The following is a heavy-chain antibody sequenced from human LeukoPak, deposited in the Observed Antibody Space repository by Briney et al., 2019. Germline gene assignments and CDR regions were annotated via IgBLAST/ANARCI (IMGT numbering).Heavy chain of an antibody. D-gene: IGHD6-13*01. CDR2: IGTAGDT. CDR3: ARGGNSSSSFPFDP. Sequence: GGSLRLSCAASGFTFSSYDMHWVRQATGKGLEWVSAIGTAGDTYYPGSVKGRFTISRENAKNSLYLQMNSLRAGDTAVYYCARGGNSSSSFPFDPWGQGTLVTVSS. V-gene: IGHV3-13*01. J-gene: IGHJ5*02. CDR1: GFTFSSYD.